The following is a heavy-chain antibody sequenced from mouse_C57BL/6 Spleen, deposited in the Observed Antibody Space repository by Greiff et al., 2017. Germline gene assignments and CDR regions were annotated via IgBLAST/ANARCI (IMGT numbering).Heavy chain of an antibody. Sequence: VQLQQPGAELVKPGASVKLSCKASGYTFTSYWMHWVKQRPGQGLEWIGMIHPNSGSTNYNEKFKSKATLTVDKSSSTAYMQLSSLTSEDSAVYYCARVYYYIAMDYWGQGTSVTVSS. CDR3: ARVYYYIAMDY. CDR1: GYTFTSYW. CDR2: IHPNSGST. D-gene: IGHD2-12*01. V-gene: IGHV1-64*01. J-gene: IGHJ4*01.